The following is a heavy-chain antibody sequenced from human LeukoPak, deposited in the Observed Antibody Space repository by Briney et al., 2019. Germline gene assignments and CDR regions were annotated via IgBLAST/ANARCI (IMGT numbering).Heavy chain of an antibody. CDR3: AKVVYSSGWHGYFQH. Sequence: GGSLRLSCAASGFTFSSYAMSWVRQAPGKGLEWVSAISGSGGSTYYADSVKGRFTISRDNSKNTLYLQMNSLRAEDTAVYYCAKVVYSSGWHGYFQHWGQGTLVTVSS. CDR1: GFTFSSYA. V-gene: IGHV3-23*01. J-gene: IGHJ1*01. D-gene: IGHD6-19*01. CDR2: ISGSGGST.